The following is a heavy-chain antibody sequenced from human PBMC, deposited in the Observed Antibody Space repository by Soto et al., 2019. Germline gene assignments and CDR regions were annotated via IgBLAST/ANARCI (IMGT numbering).Heavy chain of an antibody. CDR2: INAGNGDT. J-gene: IGHJ4*02. V-gene: IGHV1-3*01. CDR3: ARDLGVVVIDY. Sequence: RASVKVSCKASGYTFTTYAFHWVRQAPGQRLEWMGWINAGNGDTKYSQNFQGRVTITRDKSASTAYMELSSLRFEDTAVYYCARDLGVVVIDYWGQGTLVTVSS. CDR1: GYTFTTYA. D-gene: IGHD3-22*01.